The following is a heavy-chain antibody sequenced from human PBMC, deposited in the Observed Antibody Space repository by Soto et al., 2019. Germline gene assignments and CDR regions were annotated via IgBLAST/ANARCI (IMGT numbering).Heavy chain of an antibody. J-gene: IGHJ4*02. D-gene: IGHD5-18*01. CDR1: GFTFSGSA. CDR2: IRSKANSYAT. Sequence: EVQLVESGGGLVQPGGSLKLSCAASGFTFSGSAMHWVRQASGKGLEWVGRIRSKANSYATAYAASVKGRFTISRDDSKNTAYLKMNTLKTGDTAGFYCTTGGIQLYEGGYGAQGPLVTVSS. CDR3: TTGGIQLYEGGY. V-gene: IGHV3-73*02.